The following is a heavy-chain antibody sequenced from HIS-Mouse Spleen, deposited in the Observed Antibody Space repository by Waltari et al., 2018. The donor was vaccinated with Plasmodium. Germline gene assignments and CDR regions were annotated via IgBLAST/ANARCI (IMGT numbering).Heavy chain of an antibody. CDR1: GYTFTSYG. D-gene: IGHD6-13*01. Sequence: QVQLVQSGAEVKKPGASVKVSCKASGYTFTSYGISWARQAPGQGLEWKGWISAYTCNTNYAQKLQGSVTMTTDTSTSTAYMELRSLRSDDTAVYYCARDRIAAAGRTFDIWGQGTMVTVSS. CDR2: ISAYTCNT. CDR3: ARDRIAAAGRTFDI. J-gene: IGHJ3*02. V-gene: IGHV1-18*01.